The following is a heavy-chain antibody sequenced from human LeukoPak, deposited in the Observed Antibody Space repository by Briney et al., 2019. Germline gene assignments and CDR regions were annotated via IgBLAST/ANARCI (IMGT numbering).Heavy chain of an antibody. CDR3: ARVSSGATTVDY. J-gene: IGHJ4*02. CDR1: GGSISSSNW. D-gene: IGHD1-26*01. Sequence: SETLSLTCAVSGGSISSSNWWSWVRQPPGKGLEWIGEIYHSGSTNYNSSLKSRATISVDKSKNQFSLKLSSVTAADTAVYYCARVSSGATTVDYWGQGTLVTVSS. V-gene: IGHV4-4*02. CDR2: IYHSGST.